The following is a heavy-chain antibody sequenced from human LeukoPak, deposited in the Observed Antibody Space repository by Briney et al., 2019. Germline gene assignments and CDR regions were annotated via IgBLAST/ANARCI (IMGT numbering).Heavy chain of an antibody. J-gene: IGHJ6*02. V-gene: IGHV3-15*01. Sequence: NPGGSLRLSCAASGFTFSNAWMSWVRQAPGKGLEWVGRIKSKTDGGTTDYAAPVKGRFTISRDDSKNTLYLQMNSLKTEDTAVYYCTTEAGYCSGGSCHPYYGMDVWGQGTTVTVSS. CDR3: TTEAGYCSGGSCHPYYGMDV. CDR1: GFTFSNAW. CDR2: IKSKTDGGTT. D-gene: IGHD2-15*01.